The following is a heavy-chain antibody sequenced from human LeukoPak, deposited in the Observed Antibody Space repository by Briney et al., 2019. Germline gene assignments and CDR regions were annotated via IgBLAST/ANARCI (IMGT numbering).Heavy chain of an antibody. D-gene: IGHD4-17*01. V-gene: IGHV1-18*01. CDR2: ISGYDGNT. Sequence: ASVKVSCKASGYTFTTYGVSWVRQAPGRELEWMGWISGYDGNTNYAQKLRGRVTMTTDTSTSTAYMDLRSLRSDDTALYYCARTVTTSSYYFDYWGQGTLVTVSS. CDR3: ARTVTTSSYYFDY. J-gene: IGHJ4*02. CDR1: GYTFTTYG.